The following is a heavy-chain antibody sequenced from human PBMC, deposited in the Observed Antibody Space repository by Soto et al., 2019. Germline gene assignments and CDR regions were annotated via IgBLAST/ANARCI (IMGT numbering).Heavy chain of an antibody. CDR1: GGSFSGYY. Sequence: SETLSLTCAVYGGSFSGYYWSWIRQPPGKGLEWIGKINHSGSTYYNPSLKSRVTISVDTSKNQFSLKLSSVTAADTAVYYCARHTPAISISDHWGQGTLVTVSS. V-gene: IGHV4-34*01. CDR3: ARHTPAISISDH. D-gene: IGHD2-15*01. J-gene: IGHJ4*02. CDR2: INHSGST.